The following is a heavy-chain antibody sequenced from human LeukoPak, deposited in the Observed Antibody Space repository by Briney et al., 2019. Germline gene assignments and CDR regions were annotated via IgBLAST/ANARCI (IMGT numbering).Heavy chain of an antibody. CDR2: ISSSGSTI. CDR3: ARDRDYDSSGYDY. D-gene: IGHD3-22*01. CDR1: GFTFSSYG. Sequence: GGSLRLSCAASGFTFSSYGMIWVRQAPGKGLEWVSYISSSGSTIYYADSVKGRFTISRDNAKNSLYLQMNSLRAEDTAVYYCARDRDYDSSGYDYWGQGTLVTVSS. V-gene: IGHV3-48*01. J-gene: IGHJ4*02.